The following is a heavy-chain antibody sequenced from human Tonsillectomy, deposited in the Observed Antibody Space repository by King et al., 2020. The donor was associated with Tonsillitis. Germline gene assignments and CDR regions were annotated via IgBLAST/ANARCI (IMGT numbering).Heavy chain of an antibody. Sequence: VQLVESGGGLVQPGGSLRLSCAASGFTFSSYAMSWVRQAPGKGLEWVSAITGSGGSTYHADSVKGRFTISRDNSKNTLYLQMNSLRAEDTAVYYCAKDIPRYSSGWYGGAFDIWGQGTMVTVSS. CDR1: GFTFSSYA. D-gene: IGHD6-19*01. V-gene: IGHV3-23*04. J-gene: IGHJ3*02. CDR3: AKDIPRYSSGWYGGAFDI. CDR2: ITGSGGST.